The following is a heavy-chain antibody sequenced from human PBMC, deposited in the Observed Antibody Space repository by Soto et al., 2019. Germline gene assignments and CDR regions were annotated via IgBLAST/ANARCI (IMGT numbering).Heavy chain of an antibody. J-gene: IGHJ4*02. CDR3: ARVGVVRGDSPSYFGL. V-gene: IGHV1-69*06. D-gene: IGHD2-15*01. Sequence: SVKVSCKASGDTFNNFGISWVRQAPGQGLEWMGGIIPLYGTVNYAQKFQGRVTISADKSTSTVYLDLSSLRTEDTAVYYCARVGVVRGDSPSYFGLWGQGTLVTVSS. CDR1: GDTFNNFG. CDR2: IIPLYGTV.